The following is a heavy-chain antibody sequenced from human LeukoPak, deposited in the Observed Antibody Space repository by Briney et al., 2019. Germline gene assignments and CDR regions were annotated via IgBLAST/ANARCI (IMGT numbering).Heavy chain of an antibody. CDR1: GGTLSSYA. CDR3: ARGIWGVPAATEYYYYYYMDV. Sequence: SVKVSCKASGGTLSSYAISWVRQAPGQGLEWMGGIIPIFGTANYAQKFQGRVTITTDESTSTAYMELSSLRSEDTAVYYCARGIWGVPAATEYYYYYYMDVWGKGTTVTVSS. D-gene: IGHD2-2*01. V-gene: IGHV1-69*05. CDR2: IIPIFGTA. J-gene: IGHJ6*03.